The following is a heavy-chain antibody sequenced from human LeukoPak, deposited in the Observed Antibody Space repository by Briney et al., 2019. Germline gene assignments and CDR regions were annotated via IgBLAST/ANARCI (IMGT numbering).Heavy chain of an antibody. CDR3: ARVSVSLAANDALDI. CDR1: GGSITSGGYY. J-gene: IGHJ3*02. V-gene: IGHV4-61*08. D-gene: IGHD2/OR15-2a*01. Sequence: SETLSLTCTVSGGSITSGGYYWSWIRQPPGKGLEWIGYIYYSGSTNYNPSLKSRVTISVDTSKNQFSLKLSSVTAADTAVYYCARVSVSLAANDALDIWGQGTMVTVSS. CDR2: IYYSGST.